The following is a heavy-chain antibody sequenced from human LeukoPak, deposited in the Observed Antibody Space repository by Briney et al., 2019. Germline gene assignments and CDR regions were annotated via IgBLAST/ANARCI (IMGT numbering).Heavy chain of an antibody. CDR3: AKGDGHYYGTGTYPYYMDV. J-gene: IGHJ6*03. D-gene: IGHD3-10*01. Sequence: GASVKVSCKASGYTFTSYAIHWVRQAPGQRLQWMGWINAVNGNTKYSQEFQGRVTFTRDTSATTAYMELRSLRSEDMAVYFCAKGDGHYYGTGTYPYYMDVWGKGTTVIVSS. V-gene: IGHV1-3*03. CDR1: GYTFTSYA. CDR2: INAVNGNT.